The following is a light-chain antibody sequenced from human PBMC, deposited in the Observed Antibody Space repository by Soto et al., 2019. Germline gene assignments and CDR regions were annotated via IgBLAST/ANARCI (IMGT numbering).Light chain of an antibody. CDR2: AAS. Sequence: DILMTQSPSSLYASVGDRVTITCRASRGISSWLAWYQQKPGKAPKLLIYAASSLQSGVPSRFSGSGSGTYFTLTISSLQPEDFATYYCQQANSFPFTFGPGTKVDIK. CDR1: RGISSW. CDR3: QQANSFPFT. V-gene: IGKV1-12*01. J-gene: IGKJ3*01.